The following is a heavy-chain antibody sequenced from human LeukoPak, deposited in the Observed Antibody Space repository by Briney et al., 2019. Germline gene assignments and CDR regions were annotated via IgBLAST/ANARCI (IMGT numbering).Heavy chain of an antibody. Sequence: GSGFTFSNYTLHRVRQAPGKGLEWVSAISGSGGSTYYADSVKGRFTISRDNSKNTLYLQMNSLRAEDTAVYYCAKAGDYGGNFGFDYWGQGTLVTISS. CDR1: GFTFSNYT. CDR2: ISGSGGST. D-gene: IGHD4-23*01. CDR3: AKAGDYGGNFGFDY. V-gene: IGHV3-23*01. J-gene: IGHJ4*02.